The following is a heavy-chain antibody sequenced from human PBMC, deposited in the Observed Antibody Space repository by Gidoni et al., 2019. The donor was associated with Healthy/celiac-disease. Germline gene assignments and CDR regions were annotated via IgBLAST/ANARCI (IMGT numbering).Heavy chain of an antibody. Sequence: EVQLVESGGGLVQPGGSLRLSCAASGFTFSSYWMSWVRQAPGKGLEWVANIKQDGSEKYYVDSVKGRFTISRDNAKNSLYLQMNSLRAEDTAVYYCARGGREYYDILTGYYRPLWSMDVWGQGTTVTVSS. V-gene: IGHV3-7*01. D-gene: IGHD3-9*01. CDR2: IKQDGSEK. CDR3: ARGGREYYDILTGYYRPLWSMDV. CDR1: GFTFSSYW. J-gene: IGHJ6*02.